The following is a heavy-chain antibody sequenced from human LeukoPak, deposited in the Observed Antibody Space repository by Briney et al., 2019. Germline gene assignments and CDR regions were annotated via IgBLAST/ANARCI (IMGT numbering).Heavy chain of an antibody. J-gene: IGHJ4*02. CDR3: ASGRQLGY. V-gene: IGHV3-7*01. D-gene: IGHD6-13*01. Sequence: GGSLRLSCAASGFTFSNYWMSWVRQAPGKGLEWVANIKEDGSEKYYVDSVKGRFTISRDNARNSLYLQMNSLRAENTAVYYCASGRQLGYWGQGTLVTVSS. CDR1: GFTFSNYW. CDR2: IKEDGSEK.